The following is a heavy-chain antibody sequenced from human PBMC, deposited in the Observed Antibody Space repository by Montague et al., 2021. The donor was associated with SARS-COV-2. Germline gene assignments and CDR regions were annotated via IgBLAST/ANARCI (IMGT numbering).Heavy chain of an antibody. Sequence: SETLSLTCAVNSSSFLPYYWSWTRQPPGGGLEWIGEVNPSGNAFYNSSLNSRVTISVSTSKNQFSLKLSSVTAADTAVYYCGRQGSSSSWYGGYYYGMDVWGQGTTVTVSS. J-gene: IGHJ6*02. D-gene: IGHD6-13*01. CDR3: GRQGSSSSWYGGYYYGMDV. CDR2: VNPSGNA. V-gene: IGHV4-34*01. CDR1: SSSFLPYY.